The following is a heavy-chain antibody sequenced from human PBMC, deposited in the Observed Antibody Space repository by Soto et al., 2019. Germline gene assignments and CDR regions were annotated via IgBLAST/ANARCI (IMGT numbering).Heavy chain of an antibody. V-gene: IGHV3-23*01. J-gene: IGHJ6*02. D-gene: IGHD4-17*01. CDR2: LSASGSGS. Sequence: GGSLRLSCAASRFSLNTYGMTWVRRAPGKGLEWVSTLSASGSGSYYAESVKGRFTVSRDNSKNTMYLQMNSLRDEDTAVYYCAKNSYGDSWNFGLDVWGQGTTVTVSS. CDR1: RFSLNTYG. CDR3: AKNSYGDSWNFGLDV.